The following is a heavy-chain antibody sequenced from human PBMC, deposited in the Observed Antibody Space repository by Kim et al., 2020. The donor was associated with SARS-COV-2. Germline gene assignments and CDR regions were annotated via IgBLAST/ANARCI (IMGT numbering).Heavy chain of an antibody. V-gene: IGHV3-23*01. CDR1: GFTFSIYG. CDR3: AKDRGDILYFGAPCYSFAY. J-gene: IGHJ4*02. D-gene: IGHD3-10*01. CDR2: ISGSGGDT. Sequence: GGSLRLSCAASGFTFSIYGMSWVRQAPGKGLEWVSGISGSGGDTYYADSVKGRFTISRDTSKNTLYLQMNSLRAEDTAVYYCAKDRGDILYFGAPCYSFAYWGQGTLVTVSS.